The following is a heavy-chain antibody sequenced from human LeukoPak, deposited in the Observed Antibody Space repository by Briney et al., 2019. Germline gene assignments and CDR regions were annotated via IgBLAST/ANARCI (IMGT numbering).Heavy chain of an antibody. V-gene: IGHV4-39*01. CDR3: ARLGGSGSYSYYYYYYYMDV. J-gene: IGHJ6*03. D-gene: IGHD3-10*01. Sequence: PSETLSLTCTVSGGSNSSSSYYWGWIRQPPGKGLEWIGSIYYSGSTYYNPSLKSRVTISVDTSKNQFSLKLSSVTAADTAVYYCARLGGSGSYSYYYYYYYMDVWGKGTTVTVSS. CDR1: GGSNSSSSYY. CDR2: IYYSGST.